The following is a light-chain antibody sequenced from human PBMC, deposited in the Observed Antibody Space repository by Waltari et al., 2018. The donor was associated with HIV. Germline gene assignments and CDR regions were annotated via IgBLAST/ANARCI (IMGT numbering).Light chain of an antibody. V-gene: IGLV3-25*03. J-gene: IGLJ3*02. Sequence: SYELTQPPSVSVSPGQAARITCSGDELPKQYAYWYQQKPDQAPVLVIYKDTESPSGIPERLSGSSSGTTVTLTISGVQAEDEADYYCQSPDSSGPWVFGGGTKLTVL. CDR3: QSPDSSGPWV. CDR2: KDT. CDR1: ELPKQY.